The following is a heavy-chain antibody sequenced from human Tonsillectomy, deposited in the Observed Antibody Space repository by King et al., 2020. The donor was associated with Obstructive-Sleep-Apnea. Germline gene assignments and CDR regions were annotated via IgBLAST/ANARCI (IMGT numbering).Heavy chain of an antibody. V-gene: IGHV3-30-3*01. J-gene: IGHJ4*02. CDR1: GFTFSRYA. Sequence: VQLVESGGGVVQPGRSLRLSCAGSGFTFSRYAMHWVRQAPGKGLEWVAVISYDGSNKYYADSVKGRFTISRDNSKNTLYLQMNSLRVEDTAVYYCARRDGYSGNLGLIDYWGQGTLVTVSS. D-gene: IGHD3-10*01. CDR3: ARRDGYSGNLGLIDY. CDR2: ISYDGSNK.